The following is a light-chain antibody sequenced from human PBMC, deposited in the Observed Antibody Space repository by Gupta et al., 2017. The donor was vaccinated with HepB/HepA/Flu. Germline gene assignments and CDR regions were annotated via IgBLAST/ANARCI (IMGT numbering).Light chain of an antibody. Sequence: DIQMTQSPSTLSASVRDRVTITCRASQSIGTWLAWYQQKPGKAPRLLIYKASTLKSGVPSRFSGSRSGTEFTLTISSLQPDDFAIYYCQQDKTYPLTFGGGTMVEFK. CDR1: QSIGTW. J-gene: IGKJ4*01. CDR2: KAS. CDR3: QQDKTYPLT. V-gene: IGKV1-5*03.